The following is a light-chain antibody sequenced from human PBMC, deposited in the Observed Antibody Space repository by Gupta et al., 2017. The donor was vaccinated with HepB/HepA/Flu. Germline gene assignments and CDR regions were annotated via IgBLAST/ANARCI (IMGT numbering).Light chain of an antibody. J-gene: IGLJ2*01. V-gene: IGLV3-1*01. CDR1: KLGDKY. CDR3: QAWDSSSHVV. Sequence: SSELTQPPSVSVSPGQTASITCSGDKLGDKYACWYQQKPGQSPVLVIHQDSKRPAGIPGRFSGSNSGNTATLTISGTKEMEEADYYCQAWDSSSHVVFGGGTKLTVL. CDR2: QDS.